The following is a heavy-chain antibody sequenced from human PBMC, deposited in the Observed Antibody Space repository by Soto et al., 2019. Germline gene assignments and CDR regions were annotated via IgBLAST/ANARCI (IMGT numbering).Heavy chain of an antibody. CDR1: GGSVSSGSYY. Sequence: SETLSLTCTVSGGSVSSGSYYWSWIRQPPGKGLEWIGYIYYSGSTNYNPSLKSRVTISVDTSKNQFSLKLSSVTAADTAVYYCARNYGDLQYHYYYYGMDVWGQGTTVTVSS. CDR3: ARNYGDLQYHYYYYGMDV. CDR2: IYYSGST. V-gene: IGHV4-61*01. J-gene: IGHJ6*02. D-gene: IGHD4-17*01.